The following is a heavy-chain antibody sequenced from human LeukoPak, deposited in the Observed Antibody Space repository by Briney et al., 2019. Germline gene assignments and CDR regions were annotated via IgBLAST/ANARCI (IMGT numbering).Heavy chain of an antibody. V-gene: IGHV1-2*02. D-gene: IGHD6-13*01. CDR3: AREGIKKAFDY. Sequence: ASVRVSCTAPGYTFSGYFIHWVRQAPGQGLEWMGWVKPNNGTRYAQRFQGRVTMTRDTSINTAYMELSWLTSDDTAVYYCAREGIKKAFDYWGQGILVTVSS. J-gene: IGHJ4*02. CDR1: GYTFSGYF. CDR2: VKPNNGT.